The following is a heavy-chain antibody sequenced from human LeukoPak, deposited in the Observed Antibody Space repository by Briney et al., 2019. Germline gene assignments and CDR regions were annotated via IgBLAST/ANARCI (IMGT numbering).Heavy chain of an antibody. Sequence: SETLSLTCTVAGGSISSGSYFWSWIRQPAGKGLEWIGRVYSSGITNYSPSLKSRVTISVDTSKNQFSLNLSSVTAADTAVYYCARDRGDLDYWGQGTLVTVSS. CDR3: ARDRGDLDY. V-gene: IGHV4-61*02. CDR2: VYSSGIT. J-gene: IGHJ4*02. CDR1: GGSISSGSYF.